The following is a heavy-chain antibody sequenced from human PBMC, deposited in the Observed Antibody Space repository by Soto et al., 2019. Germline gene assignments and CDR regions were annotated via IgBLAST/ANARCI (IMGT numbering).Heavy chain of an antibody. CDR1: GYTFTSYD. V-gene: IGHV1-8*01. CDR2: MNPNSGNT. D-gene: IGHD6-25*01. Sequence: ASVKVSCKASGYTFTSYDINWVRQATGQGLEWMGWMNPNSGNTGYAQKFQGRVTMTRNTSISTAYMELSSLRSEDTAVYYCATRTGITADCYGMDVWGQGTSVPVSS. J-gene: IGHJ6*02. CDR3: ATRTGITADCYGMDV.